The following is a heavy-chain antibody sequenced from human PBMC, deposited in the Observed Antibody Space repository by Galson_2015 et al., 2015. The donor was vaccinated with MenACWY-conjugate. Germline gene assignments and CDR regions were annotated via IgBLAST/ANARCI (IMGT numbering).Heavy chain of an antibody. CDR3: AKDVYMDV. Sequence: SLRLSCAVSGFTFRQYAMSWVRQAPGTGLEWVAIISDSGAATHYIDSVEGRLTISRDNSKNTLYLQMSRLRAEDTALYYCAKDVYMDVWGKGTTVSVSS. CDR1: GFTFRQYA. V-gene: IGHV3-23*01. J-gene: IGHJ6*03. CDR2: ISDSGAAT.